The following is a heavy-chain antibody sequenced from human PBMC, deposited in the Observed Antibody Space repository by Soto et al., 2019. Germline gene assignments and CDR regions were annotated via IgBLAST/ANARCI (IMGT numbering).Heavy chain of an antibody. CDR1: GGSISSYY. J-gene: IGHJ6*02. CDR2: IYYSGST. V-gene: IGHV4-59*01. D-gene: IGHD6-13*01. Sequence: ETLSLTCTVSGGSISSYYWSWIRQPPGKGLEWIGYIYYSGSTNYNPSLKSRVTISVDTSKNQFSLKLSSVTAADTAVYYCARAVYSSSRIFLRSTREAYGMDVWGQGTTVTVSS. CDR3: ARAVYSSSRIFLRSTREAYGMDV.